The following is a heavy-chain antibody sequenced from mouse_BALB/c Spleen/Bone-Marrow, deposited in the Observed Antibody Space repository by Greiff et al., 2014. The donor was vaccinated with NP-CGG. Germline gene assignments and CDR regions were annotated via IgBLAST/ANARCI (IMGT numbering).Heavy chain of an antibody. J-gene: IGHJ3*01. D-gene: IGHD2-2*01. V-gene: IGHV5-6-5*01. CDR3: AREMVTGFAY. Sequence: EVQVVESGGGLVKPGGSLKLSCAASGFTFSSYAMSWVRQTPEKRLEWVASISSGGSTYYPDSVKGRFTISRDNARNILYLQRSSLRSEDTARYYCAREMVTGFAYGGQGTLVSVSA. CDR1: GFTFSSYA. CDR2: ISSGGST.